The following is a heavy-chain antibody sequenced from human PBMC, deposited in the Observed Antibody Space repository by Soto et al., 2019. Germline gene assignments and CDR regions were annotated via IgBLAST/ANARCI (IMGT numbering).Heavy chain of an antibody. Sequence: QVQLVESGGGVVQPGGSLTLSWAASGFTFSSYGMHWVRQAPVKGLEWVAVMSYDGNNKYYADSVQGRFTVSRDNSRKTQFLQMNSLRVEDTAVYYCAKGFISGGYCANGICYHFESWGQGTPVTVSS. CDR2: MSYDGNNK. CDR3: AKGFISGGYCANGICYHFES. CDR1: GFTFSSYG. D-gene: IGHD2-8*01. V-gene: IGHV3-30*18. J-gene: IGHJ4*02.